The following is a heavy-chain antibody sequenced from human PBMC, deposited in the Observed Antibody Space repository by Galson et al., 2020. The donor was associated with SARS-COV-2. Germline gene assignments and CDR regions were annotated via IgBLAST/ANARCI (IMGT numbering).Heavy chain of an antibody. CDR1: GGSISSGGYY. CDR3: ARNSITIFGVVNSFDF. CDR2: IYYSGST. V-gene: IGHV4-31*03. D-gene: IGHD3-3*01. J-gene: IGHJ4*02. Sequence: SETLSLTCTVSGGSISSGGYYWSCIRQHPGKGLEWIGYIYYSGSTYYNPSLKSRVTILVDTSKNQFSLKLSSVTAAEPAVYYCARNSITIFGVVNSFDFWGQGTLVTVSS.